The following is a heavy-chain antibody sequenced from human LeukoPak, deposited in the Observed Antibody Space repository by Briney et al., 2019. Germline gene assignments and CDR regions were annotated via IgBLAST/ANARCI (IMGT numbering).Heavy chain of an antibody. D-gene: IGHD3-10*01. CDR1: GGSVSSNTYS. Sequence: SETLSLTCAVSGGSVSSNTYSWSWIRQPPGKGLEWIGYIYYSGNTNYNPSLNSRVTISVDTSKNQFSLKLSSVTAADTAVYYCARSPILGGVRGIKVAFDIWGQGTMVAASS. V-gene: IGHV4-61*01. CDR3: ARSPILGGVRGIKVAFDI. CDR2: IYYSGNT. J-gene: IGHJ3*02.